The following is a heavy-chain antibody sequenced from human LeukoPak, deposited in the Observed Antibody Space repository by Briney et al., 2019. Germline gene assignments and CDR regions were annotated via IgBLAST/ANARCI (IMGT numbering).Heavy chain of an antibody. CDR1: GGTFSSYA. V-gene: IGHV1-69*05. CDR3: ARLTGTTSKRSVYYFDY. D-gene: IGHD1-20*01. Sequence: SVKVSCKASGGTFSSYAISWVRQAPGQGLEWMGGIIPIFGTANYAQKFQGRVTITTDESTSTAYMELSSLRSEDTAVYYCARLTGTTSKRSVYYFDYWGQGTLVTVSS. J-gene: IGHJ4*02. CDR2: IIPIFGTA.